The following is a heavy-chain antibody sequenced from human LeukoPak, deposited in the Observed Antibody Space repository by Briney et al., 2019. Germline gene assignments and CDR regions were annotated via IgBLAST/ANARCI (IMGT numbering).Heavy chain of an antibody. V-gene: IGHV1-8*03. J-gene: IGHJ4*02. CDR2: MNPNSGNT. CDR3: ARGGGEQQLWYYFDY. Sequence: ASVKVSCKASGYTFTSYDINWVRQATGQGLEWMGWMNPNSGNTGYAQKFQGRVTITRNTSISTAYMELSSLRSEDTAVYYCARGGGEQQLWYYFDYWGQGTLVTVSS. D-gene: IGHD6-13*01. CDR1: GYTFTSYD.